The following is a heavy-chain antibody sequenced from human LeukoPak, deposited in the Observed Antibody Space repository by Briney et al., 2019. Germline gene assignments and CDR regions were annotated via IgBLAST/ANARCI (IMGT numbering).Heavy chain of an antibody. CDR3: ARDLVYGIWSNWFDP. CDR1: GGSISSGDYY. Sequence: SQTLSLTCTVSGGSISSGDYYWSWIRQPPGKGLEWIGYIYYSGSTYYNPSLKSRVTISVDTSKNQFSLKLSSVTAADTAVYYCARDLVYGIWSNWFDPWGQGTLVTVSS. CDR2: IYYSGST. D-gene: IGHD2-8*01. J-gene: IGHJ5*02. V-gene: IGHV4-30-4*01.